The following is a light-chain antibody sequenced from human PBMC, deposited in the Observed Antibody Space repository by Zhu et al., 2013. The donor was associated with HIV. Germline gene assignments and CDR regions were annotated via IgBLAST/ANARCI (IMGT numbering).Light chain of an antibody. J-gene: IGKJ2*01. CDR3: QQLQTYPYI. CDR2: DAS. V-gene: IGKV1-33*01. CDR1: QDINNY. Sequence: DIQMTQSPSSLSASVGDRVTITCQASQDINNYLNWYQQKPGKAPKLLIYDASDLASGVPSRFSGSGSGTHFTFTITSLQPADVATYYCQQLQTYPYIFGQGTKLQI.